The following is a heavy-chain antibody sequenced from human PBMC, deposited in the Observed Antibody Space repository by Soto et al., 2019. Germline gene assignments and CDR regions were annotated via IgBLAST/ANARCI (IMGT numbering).Heavy chain of an antibody. J-gene: IGHJ4*02. V-gene: IGHV3-7*01. CDR1: GFTFSSYR. D-gene: IGHD3-22*01. Sequence: GGSLRLSCAASGFTFSSYRMSWVRQAPGKGLEWVANIKQDGSEKYYVDSVKGRFTISRDNAKNSLYLQMNSLRAEDTAVYYCARDGPDYYDSSGPVPYYFDYWGQGP. CDR3: ARDGPDYYDSSGPVPYYFDY. CDR2: IKQDGSEK.